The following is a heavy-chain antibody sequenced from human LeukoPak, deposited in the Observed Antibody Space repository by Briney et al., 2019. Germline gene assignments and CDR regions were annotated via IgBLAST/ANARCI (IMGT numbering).Heavy chain of an antibody. D-gene: IGHD2-15*01. CDR2: ISGSGGST. CDR1: GFTFSSA. V-gene: IGHV3-23*01. CDR3: AKEALVVAATQGYYYGMDV. Sequence: GGSQRLSCAASGFTFSSAMSWVRPAPGKGLEWVSAISGSGGSTYYADSVKGRFTISRDNSKNTLYLQMNSLRAEDTAVYYCAKEALVVAATQGYYYGMDVWGQGTTVTVSS. J-gene: IGHJ6*02.